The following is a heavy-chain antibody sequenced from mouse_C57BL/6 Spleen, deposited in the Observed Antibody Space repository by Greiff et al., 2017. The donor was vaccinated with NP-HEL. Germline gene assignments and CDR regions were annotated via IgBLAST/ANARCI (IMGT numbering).Heavy chain of an antibody. V-gene: IGHV1-80*01. CDR1: GYAFSSYW. CDR2: IYPGDGDT. J-gene: IGHJ3*01. D-gene: IGHD1-1*01. Sequence: VKLMESGAELVKPGASVKISCKASGYAFSSYWMNWVKQRPGKGLEWIGQIYPGDGDTNYNGKFKGKATLTADKSSSTAYMQLSSLTSEDSAVYFCASPGSSHQAWFAYWGQGTLVTVSA. CDR3: ASPGSSHQAWFAY.